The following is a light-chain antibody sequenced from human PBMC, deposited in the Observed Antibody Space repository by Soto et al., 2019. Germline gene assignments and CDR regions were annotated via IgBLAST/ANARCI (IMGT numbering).Light chain of an antibody. CDR1: SSNIGAGYD. CDR3: QSYDSSLSAYV. V-gene: IGLV1-40*01. Sequence: QSVLTQPPSVSGAPGQRVTISCTGSSSNIGAGYDVHWYQQFPGTAPKLLIYGNSNRPSGVPDRFSGSKSGTSASLAITGLQAEDEADFYCQSYDSSLSAYVFGTGTKVTVL. CDR2: GNS. J-gene: IGLJ1*01.